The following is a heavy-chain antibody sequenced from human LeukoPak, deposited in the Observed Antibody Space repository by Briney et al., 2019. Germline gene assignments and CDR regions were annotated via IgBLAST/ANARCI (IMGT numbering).Heavy chain of an antibody. J-gene: IGHJ3*02. CDR2: IKQDGSEK. CDR3: ARGMGASI. Sequence: PGGSLRLSCAASGFAFSSYWMTWVRQAPGKGLEWVANIKQDGSEKYYVDSVKGRFTISRDNARNSLYLQMDSLRAEDTAVYYCARGMGASIWGQGTMVTVSS. V-gene: IGHV3-7*01. CDR1: GFAFSSYW. D-gene: IGHD1-26*01.